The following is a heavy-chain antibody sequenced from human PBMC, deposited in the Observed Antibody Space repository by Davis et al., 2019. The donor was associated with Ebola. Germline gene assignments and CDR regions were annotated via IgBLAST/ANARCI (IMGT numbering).Heavy chain of an antibody. V-gene: IGHV1-18*01. Sequence: ASVKVSCKASGYTFTSYGISWVRQAPGQGLEWMGWISAYNGNTNYAQKLQGRVTMTTDTSTSTAYMELRSLRSDDTAVYYCARERRLGMVGSWGMDVWGQGTTVTVSS. CDR2: ISAYNGNT. CDR3: ARERRLGMVGSWGMDV. CDR1: GYTFTSYG. J-gene: IGHJ6*02. D-gene: IGHD7-27*01.